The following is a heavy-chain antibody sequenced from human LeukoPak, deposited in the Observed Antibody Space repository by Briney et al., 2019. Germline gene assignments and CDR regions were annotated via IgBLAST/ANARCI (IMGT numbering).Heavy chain of an antibody. Sequence: ASVKVSCKASGYTFTSYGISWVRQAPGQGLEWMGWISGYNGNTIYAQKFQGRVTMTTDTSTSTAYMELRSLRSDDTAVYYCARLNHTYYDFWSGYSSAFDIWGQGTMVTVSS. CDR3: ARLNHTYYDFWSGYSSAFDI. D-gene: IGHD3-3*01. CDR1: GYTFTSYG. CDR2: ISGYNGNT. V-gene: IGHV1-18*01. J-gene: IGHJ3*02.